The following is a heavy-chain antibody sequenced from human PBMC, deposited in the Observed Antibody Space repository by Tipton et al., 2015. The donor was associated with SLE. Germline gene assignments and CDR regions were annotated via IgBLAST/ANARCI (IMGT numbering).Heavy chain of an antibody. J-gene: IGHJ5*02. Sequence: TLSLTCTVSGGSISSGSYYWGWIRQPPGKGLEWIGSIYHSGSTYYNPSLKSRVTISVDTSKNQFSLKLSSVTAADTAVYYCAGGYPSDWFDPWGQGTLVTVSS. D-gene: IGHD1-26*01. CDR3: AGGYPSDWFDP. V-gene: IGHV4-39*07. CDR1: GGSISSGSYY. CDR2: IYHSGST.